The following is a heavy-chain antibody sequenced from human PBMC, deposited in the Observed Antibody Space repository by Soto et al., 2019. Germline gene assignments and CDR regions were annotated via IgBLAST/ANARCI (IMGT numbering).Heavy chain of an antibody. D-gene: IGHD5-12*01. CDR1: GYTITELS. Sequence: ASVKVSCKVSGYTITELSMHWVRQAPGKGLEWMGGFDPEDGETIYAQKFQGRVTMTEDTSTSTAYMELRSLRSDDTAVYYCARDGLPYNYYYYMDVWGKGTTVTVSS. J-gene: IGHJ6*03. CDR3: ARDGLPYNYYYYMDV. CDR2: FDPEDGET. V-gene: IGHV1-24*01.